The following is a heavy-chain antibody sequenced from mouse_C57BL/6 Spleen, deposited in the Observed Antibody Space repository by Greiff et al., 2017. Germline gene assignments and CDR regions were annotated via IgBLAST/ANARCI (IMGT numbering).Heavy chain of an antibody. Sequence: VQLKESGPSLVRPSQTLSLTCTVTGFSINSDCYWIWIRQFPGNKLEYIGYTFYSGITYYNPSRESRTYITRDTSKNQFSLKLSSVTTEDTSTYYGAGAVYYGNYGAMDYWGQGTSVTVSS. V-gene: IGHV3-3*01. CDR3: AGAVYYGNYGAMDY. CDR2: TFYSGIT. J-gene: IGHJ4*01. D-gene: IGHD2-1*01. CDR1: GFSINSDCY.